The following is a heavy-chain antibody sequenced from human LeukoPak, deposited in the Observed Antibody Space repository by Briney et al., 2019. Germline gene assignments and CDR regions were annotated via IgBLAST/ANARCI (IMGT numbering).Heavy chain of an antibody. D-gene: IGHD3-9*01. CDR3: ARDRLNYDILTGYYYYYGMDV. CDR1: GGSISSYY. V-gene: IGHV4-59*01. Sequence: SETLSLTCTVSGGSISSYYWSWIRQPPGKGLEWIGYIYYSGSTNYNPSLKSRVTIAVDTSKNQFSLKLSSVTAADTAVYYCARDRLNYDILTGYYYYYGMDVWGQGTTVTVSS. CDR2: IYYSGST. J-gene: IGHJ6*02.